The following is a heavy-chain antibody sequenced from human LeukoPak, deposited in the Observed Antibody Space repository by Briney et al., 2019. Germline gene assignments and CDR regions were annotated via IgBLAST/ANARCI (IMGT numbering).Heavy chain of an antibody. J-gene: IGHJ4*02. V-gene: IGHV3-23*01. CDR3: AKDLWHLVRMIDH. CDR1: GFIFSKYA. Sequence: GGSLRLSCEGSGFIFSKYAMNWVRQAPGKGLEWVSAISATGASTYYIDSVKGRFTISRDNSNNTLYLQMNSLRAEDTARCYCAKDLWHLVRMIDHWGQGILVIAST. D-gene: IGHD6-6*01. CDR2: ISATGAST.